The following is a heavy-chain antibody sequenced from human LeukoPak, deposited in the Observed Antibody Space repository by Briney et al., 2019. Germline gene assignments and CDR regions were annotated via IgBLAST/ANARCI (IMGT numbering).Heavy chain of an antibody. CDR2: ISYDGSNK. CDR3: AKDFVVYNWNDDHSLYYYYGMDV. D-gene: IGHD1-20*01. V-gene: IGHV3-30*18. CDR1: GFTFSSYG. Sequence: QAGGSLRLSCAASGFTFSSYGMHWVRQAPGKGLEWVAVISYDGSNKYYADSVKGRFTISRDNSKNTLYLQMNSLRAEDTAVYYCAKDFVVYNWNDDHSLYYYYGMDVWGQGTTVTVSS. J-gene: IGHJ6*02.